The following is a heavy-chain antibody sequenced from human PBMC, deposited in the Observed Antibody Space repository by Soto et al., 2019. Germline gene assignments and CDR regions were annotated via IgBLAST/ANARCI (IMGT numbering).Heavy chain of an antibody. CDR2: IYYSGST. CDR1: GGSISSSSYY. J-gene: IGHJ4*02. D-gene: IGHD5-12*01. CDR3: ARQNRGYSGYDFSYYFDY. Sequence: SETLSLTCTVSGGSISSSSYYWGWIRQPPGKGLEWIGSIYYSGSTYYNPSLKSRVTISVDTSKNQFSLKLSSVTAADTAVYYCARQNRGYSGYDFSYYFDYWGQGTLVTVSS. V-gene: IGHV4-39*01.